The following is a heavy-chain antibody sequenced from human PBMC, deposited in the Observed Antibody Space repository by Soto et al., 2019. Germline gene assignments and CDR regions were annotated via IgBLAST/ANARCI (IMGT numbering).Heavy chain of an antibody. V-gene: IGHV3-74*01. Sequence: EVQLVESGGGLVQPGGSLRLSCADSGFSFSSYWMHWVRQGPGKGLVWVARINTDGSSTNYADSVKGRFTISSDNDQNKLYMPMNTLRAEDTGVDYCEGEPGGCYVGWGEGTMVTV. CDR1: GFSFSSYW. D-gene: IGHD2-2*01. J-gene: IGHJ3*01. CDR3: EGEPGGCYVG. CDR2: INTDGSST.